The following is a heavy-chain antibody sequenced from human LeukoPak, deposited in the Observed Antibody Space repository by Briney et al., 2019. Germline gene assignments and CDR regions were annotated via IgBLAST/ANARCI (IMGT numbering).Heavy chain of an antibody. CDR1: DHSISSGYF. CDR3: ARVNGGSGIDDYMDV. Sequence: SETLSLTCTVSDHSISSGYFWAWIRQPPGKGLEWIGNVYHSGSTWYKSSLKSRVTISIDTSKNQFSLKLSSVTAADTAVYYCARVNGGSGIDDYMDVWGKGTTVTVSS. V-gene: IGHV4-38-2*02. J-gene: IGHJ6*03. D-gene: IGHD3-10*01. CDR2: VYHSGST.